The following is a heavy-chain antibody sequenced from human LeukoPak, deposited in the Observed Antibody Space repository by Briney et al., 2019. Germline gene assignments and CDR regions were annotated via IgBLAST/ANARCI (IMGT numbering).Heavy chain of an antibody. D-gene: IGHD3-10*01. CDR1: GYSFATYW. V-gene: IGHV5-51*01. CDR2: IFPGDSDS. J-gene: IGHJ3*02. Sequence: GESLKISCKGSGYSFATYWIGWVRQMPGKGLEWMGIIFPGDSDSRFSPSFQGQVTISVDKSLSTAYLQWSSLKASDTAMYYCARHYGSGSNDAFDIWGQGTMVTVSS. CDR3: ARHYGSGSNDAFDI.